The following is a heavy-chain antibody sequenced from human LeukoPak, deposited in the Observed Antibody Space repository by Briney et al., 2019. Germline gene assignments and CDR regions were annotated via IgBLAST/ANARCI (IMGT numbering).Heavy chain of an antibody. CDR3: ARVMSSWYYFDY. D-gene: IGHD6-13*01. V-gene: IGHV4-31*03. Sequence: SETLSLTCTVSGGSISSGGYYWSWIRQHPGKGLEWIGYIYYSGSTYYNPSLKSRVTISVDTSKNQSSLKLSSVTAADTAVYYCARVMSSWYYFDYWGQGTLVTVSS. CDR2: IYYSGST. J-gene: IGHJ4*02. CDR1: GGSISSGGYY.